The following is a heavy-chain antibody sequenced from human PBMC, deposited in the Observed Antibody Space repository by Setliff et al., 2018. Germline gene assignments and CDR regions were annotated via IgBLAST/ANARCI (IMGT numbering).Heavy chain of an antibody. Sequence: PSETLSLTCTVSGGSISSSSYYWGWIRQPPGKGLEWIGGIYYSGSTSYNPSLKSRVTISVDTSKNQFSLKLSSVTAADTAVYYCARWEDYGDHMGIPLVDYWGQGTLVTVSS. V-gene: IGHV4-39*01. D-gene: IGHD4-17*01. CDR1: GGSISSSSYY. CDR3: ARWEDYGDHMGIPLVDY. CDR2: IYYSGST. J-gene: IGHJ4*02.